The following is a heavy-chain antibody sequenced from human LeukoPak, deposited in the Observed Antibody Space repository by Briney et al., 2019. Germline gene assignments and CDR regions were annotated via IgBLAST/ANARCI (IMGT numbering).Heavy chain of an antibody. CDR3: ARVVAGGEHIVVVIAPDYYMDV. CDR2: ISSSSSYI. Sequence: GGSLRLSCAASGFTFSSYSMNWVRQAPGKGLEWVSSISSSSSYIYYADSVKGRFTISRDNAKNSLYLQMNSLRAEDTAVYYCARVVAGGEHIVVVIAPDYYMDVWGKGTTVTVSS. J-gene: IGHJ6*03. D-gene: IGHD2-21*01. V-gene: IGHV3-21*01. CDR1: GFTFSSYS.